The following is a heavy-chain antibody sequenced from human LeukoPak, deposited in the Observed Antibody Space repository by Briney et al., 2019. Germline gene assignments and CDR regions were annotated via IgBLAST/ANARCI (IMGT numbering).Heavy chain of an antibody. CDR2: ISSSGSTI. J-gene: IGHJ6*04. Sequence: PGGSLRLSCAASGFTFRTHSMNWVRQAPGKGLEWVSYISSSGSTIYYADSVKGRFTISRDNAKNSLYLQMNSLRAEDTAVYYCAELGITMIGGVWGKGTTVTISS. D-gene: IGHD3-10*02. CDR1: GFTFRTHS. CDR3: AELGITMIGGV. V-gene: IGHV3-48*04.